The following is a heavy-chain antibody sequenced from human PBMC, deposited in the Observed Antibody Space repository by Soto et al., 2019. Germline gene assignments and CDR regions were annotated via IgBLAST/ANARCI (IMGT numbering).Heavy chain of an antibody. CDR2: TYYRSRWYN. V-gene: IGHV6-1*01. CDR3: ATVTTWKFYYYYMDV. Sequence: SQTLSLTCAISGDSVSSNSAAWNWIRQSPSRGLEWLGRTYYRSRWYNDYAVSVKSRITINPDTSKNQFSLQMSRLRAEDSAVYYCATVTTWKFYYYYMDVWGKGTTVTVSS. J-gene: IGHJ6*03. D-gene: IGHD4-4*01. CDR1: GDSVSSNSAA.